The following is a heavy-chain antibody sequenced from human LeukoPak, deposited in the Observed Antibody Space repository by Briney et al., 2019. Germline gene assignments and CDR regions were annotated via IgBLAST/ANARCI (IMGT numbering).Heavy chain of an antibody. J-gene: IGHJ4*02. CDR3: AISTVYYDILTGYYKASPFDY. D-gene: IGHD3-9*01. CDR1: GYTFTSYG. CDR2: INTNTGNP. V-gene: IGHV7-4-1*02. Sequence: GASVKVSCKASGYTFTSYGISWVRQAPGQGLEWMGWINTNTGNPTYAQGFTGRFVFSLDTSVSTAYLQISSLKAEDTAVYYCAISTVYYDILTGYYKASPFDYWGQGTLVTVSS.